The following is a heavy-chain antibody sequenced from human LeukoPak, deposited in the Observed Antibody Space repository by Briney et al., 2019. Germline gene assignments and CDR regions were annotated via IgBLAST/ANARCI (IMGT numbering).Heavy chain of an antibody. CDR3: ASDPRYCGGDCYPDY. V-gene: IGHV1-46*01. CDR1: GYTLTSYY. CDR2: INPSGGST. J-gene: IGHJ4*02. D-gene: IGHD2-21*02. Sequence: GASVKVSCKASGYTLTSYYLHWVRQAPGQGLEWMAIINPSGGSTSHAQKFQGRVTMTRDTSASTAYMELSSLRSEDTAVYYCASDPRYCGGDCYPDYWGQGTLVTVSS.